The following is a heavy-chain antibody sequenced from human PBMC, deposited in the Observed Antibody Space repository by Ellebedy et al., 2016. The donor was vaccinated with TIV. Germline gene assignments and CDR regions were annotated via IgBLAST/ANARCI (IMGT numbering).Heavy chain of an antibody. V-gene: IGHV3-74*01. CDR3: ARDRDDPNPGDAFDI. CDR2: INRDGSTT. Sequence: GGSLRLXXEASGFTLRSNWMHWVRQVPGKGLAWVSRINRDGSTTSYADSVKGRFTISRDNAKNTLYLQMNSLRAEDTAIYYCARDRDDPNPGDAFDIWGQGTMDTVSS. J-gene: IGHJ3*02. CDR1: GFTLRSNW.